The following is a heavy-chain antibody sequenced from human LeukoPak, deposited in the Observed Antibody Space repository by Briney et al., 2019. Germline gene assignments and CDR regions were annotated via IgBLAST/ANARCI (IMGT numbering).Heavy chain of an antibody. CDR1: GFTVSSNY. Sequence: GGSLRLSCASSGFTVSSNYTSWVRQAPGKGLEWVSVIYSGGSTNYAGSVKGRFTISRDNSKNTLYLQMNSLRAEDTAVYYCATGGIAVNFDYWGQGTLVTVSS. J-gene: IGHJ4*02. CDR2: IYSGGST. CDR3: ATGGIAVNFDY. V-gene: IGHV3-53*01. D-gene: IGHD6-19*01.